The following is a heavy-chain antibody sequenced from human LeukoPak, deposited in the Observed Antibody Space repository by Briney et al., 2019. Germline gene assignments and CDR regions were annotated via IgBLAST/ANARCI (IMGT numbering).Heavy chain of an antibody. CDR2: ISAYNGNT. V-gene: IGHV1-18*01. Sequence: ASVKVSCKASGYTFTSYGISWVRQAPGQGLEWMGWISAYNGNTNYAQKLQCRVTMTTDTSTSTAYMELRSLRSDDTAVYYCARDWDDILTGDYWGQGTLVTVSS. CDR1: GYTFTSYG. D-gene: IGHD3-9*01. CDR3: ARDWDDILTGDY. J-gene: IGHJ4*02.